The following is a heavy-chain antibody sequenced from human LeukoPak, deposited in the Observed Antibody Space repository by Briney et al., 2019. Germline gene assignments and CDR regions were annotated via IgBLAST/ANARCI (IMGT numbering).Heavy chain of an antibody. CDR3: ARDFTPEYYYCGMDV. CDR2: ISYDGSNK. J-gene: IGHJ6*02. Sequence: GGSLRLSCAASGFTFSSYAMHWVRQAPGKGLDWMAVISYDGSNKYYADSVKGRFTISRDNSKNTLYLQMNSLRAEDTAVYYCARDFTPEYYYCGMDVWGQGTTVTVSS. CDR1: GFTFSSYA. V-gene: IGHV3-30-3*01.